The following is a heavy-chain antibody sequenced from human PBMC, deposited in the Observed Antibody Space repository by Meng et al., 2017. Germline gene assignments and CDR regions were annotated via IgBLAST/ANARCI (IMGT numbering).Heavy chain of an antibody. CDR2: VDPMSGDT. D-gene: IGHD6-13*01. CDR1: VYNFPGYW. V-gene: IGHV1-2*02. Sequence: VQMGPVCDQPGPSANALCNPPVYNFPGYWLHSVRRAPGQGLEWMGRVDPMSGDTHYAQRLQGRLTMTGDTSISTAYMELSGLRSDDTAMYYCARDEDISAAGKLFGDYWGQGTLVTVSS. CDR3: ARDEDISAAGKLFGDY. J-gene: IGHJ4*02.